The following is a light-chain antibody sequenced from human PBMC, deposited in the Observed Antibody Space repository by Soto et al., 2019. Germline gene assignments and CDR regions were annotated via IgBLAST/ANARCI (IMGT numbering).Light chain of an antibody. CDR3: QTWVTGTYVV. CDR1: SGHSSYA. CDR2: VNSDGRH. Sequence: QPVLTQSPSASASLGASVKLTCTLSSGHSSYAIAWHQKQPEKGPRYLMKVNSDGRHIKGDGIPERFSGSSSGDERYLTISTLQSKDEADYYCQTWVTGTYVVFGGGTKLTVL. V-gene: IGLV4-69*02. J-gene: IGLJ2*01.